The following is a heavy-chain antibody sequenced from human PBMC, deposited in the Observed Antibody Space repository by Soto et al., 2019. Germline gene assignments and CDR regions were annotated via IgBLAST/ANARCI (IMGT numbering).Heavy chain of an antibody. CDR1: GYTFTSYY. CDR3: ARVTTVVTRYYFDY. Sequence: QVQLVQSGAEVKKPGASVKVSCKACGYTFTSYYMHWVRQAPGQGLEWMGIINPSGGSTSYAQKCQGRVTMPRDTSTSTVYMELSSLRSEDTAVYYCARVTTVVTRYYFDYWGQGTLVTVSS. D-gene: IGHD4-17*01. J-gene: IGHJ4*02. CDR2: INPSGGST. V-gene: IGHV1-46*01.